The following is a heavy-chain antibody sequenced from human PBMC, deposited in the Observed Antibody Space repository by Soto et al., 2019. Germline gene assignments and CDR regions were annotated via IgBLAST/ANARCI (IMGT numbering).Heavy chain of an antibody. V-gene: IGHV4-34*01. D-gene: IGHD1-26*01. Sequence: SETLSLTCAVYGGSFSGYSWSWIRQPPGKGLEWIGEINQNEKTNHNPSLKSRVTMSIDTANNFFSLNLNSVTAADTAVYYCARAPSISVAPSYYDAFDIWGQGTMVTVSS. CDR2: INQNEKT. J-gene: IGHJ3*02. CDR3: ARAPSISVAPSYYDAFDI. CDR1: GGSFSGYS.